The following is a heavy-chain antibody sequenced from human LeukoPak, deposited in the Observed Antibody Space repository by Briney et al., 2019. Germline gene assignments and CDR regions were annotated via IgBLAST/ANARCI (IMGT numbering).Heavy chain of an antibody. CDR1: GYTFTGYY. CDR3: CTMVRGLYYMDV. Sequence: ASVKVSCKASGYTFTGYYMHWVRQAPGQGLEWMGWINPNSGGTNYARKSQGRVTMTRDTSISTAYMELSRLRSDDTAVYYCCTMVRGLYYMDVWGKGTTVTVSS. D-gene: IGHD3-10*01. CDR2: INPNSGGT. J-gene: IGHJ6*03. V-gene: IGHV1-2*02.